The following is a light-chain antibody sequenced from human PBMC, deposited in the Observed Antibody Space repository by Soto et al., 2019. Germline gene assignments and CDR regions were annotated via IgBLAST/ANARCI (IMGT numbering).Light chain of an antibody. CDR2: GAS. CDR1: QSLNMGY. Sequence: EIVLTQSPGTLSLSPGERATLSCRASQSLNMGYLAWYQQKPGQAPRLLIYGASTRATGIPARFSGSGSGTEFTLTISSLQSEDFAVYYCQQYNNWPPWTFGQGTKVDIK. V-gene: IGKV3-15*01. J-gene: IGKJ1*01. CDR3: QQYNNWPPWT.